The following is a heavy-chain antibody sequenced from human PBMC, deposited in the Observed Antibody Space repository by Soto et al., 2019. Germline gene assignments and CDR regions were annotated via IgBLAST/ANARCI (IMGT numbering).Heavy chain of an antibody. CDR2: IYYSGST. CDR3: XXXXXXXXXXXXXXXXMDV. J-gene: IGHJ6*02. V-gene: IGHV4-59*01. Sequence: QVQLQESGPGLVKPSETLSLTCTVSGGSISXXXXXWXXQPPGKGLEWIGYIYYSGSTNYNPSLKXXXXXXXXXXXXXXXXXXXXXXXXXXXXXXXXXXXXXXXXXXXXXXXMDVWGQGTTVTVSS. CDR1: GGSISXXX.